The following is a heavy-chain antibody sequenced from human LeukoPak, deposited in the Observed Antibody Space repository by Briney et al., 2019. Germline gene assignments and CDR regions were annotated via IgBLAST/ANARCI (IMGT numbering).Heavy chain of an antibody. D-gene: IGHD3-10*01. CDR2: ISCDGSNK. J-gene: IGHJ4*02. CDR3: AKEEGYYGSGSYYPIDY. Sequence: GGSLRLSCAASGFTLSSHGMHWVRQAPGKGLEWVAVISCDGSNKYYADSVKGRFTISRDSSKNMLYLQMNSLRAEDTAVYYCAKEEGYYGSGSYYPIDYWGQGTLVTVSS. CDR1: GFTLSSHG. V-gene: IGHV3-30*18.